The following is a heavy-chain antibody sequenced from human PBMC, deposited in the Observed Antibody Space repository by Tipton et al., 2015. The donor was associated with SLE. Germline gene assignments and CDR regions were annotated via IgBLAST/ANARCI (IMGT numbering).Heavy chain of an antibody. J-gene: IGHJ6*04. D-gene: IGHD3-3*01. CDR1: GFTVSSNY. V-gene: IGHV3-53*04. CDR2: IYSGGST. CDR3: ARGPDDFWSGYSEMDV. Sequence: SLRLSCAASGFTVSSNYMSWVRQAPGKGLEWVSVIYSGGSTYYADSVKGRFTISRHNSKNTLYLQMNSLRAEDTAVYYCARGPDDFWSGYSEMDVWGKGTTVTISS.